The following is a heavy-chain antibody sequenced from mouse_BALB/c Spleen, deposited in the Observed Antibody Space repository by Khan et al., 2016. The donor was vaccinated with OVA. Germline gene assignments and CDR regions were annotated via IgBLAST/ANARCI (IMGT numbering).Heavy chain of an antibody. D-gene: IGHD2-2*01. V-gene: IGHV1-9*01. CDR1: GYTFSSYW. CDR2: IFPGSVSI. J-gene: IGHJ3*01. CDR3: ARGGYGGFAF. Sequence: QVQLKESGGDLMKPGASVKISCKATGYTFSSYWIEWVKQRPGHGLEWIGQIFPGSVSITYNEKFKGKATFTADTSSNIAYMQLSSLTSEDSAVDYCARGGYGGFAFWGQGTLVTVSA.